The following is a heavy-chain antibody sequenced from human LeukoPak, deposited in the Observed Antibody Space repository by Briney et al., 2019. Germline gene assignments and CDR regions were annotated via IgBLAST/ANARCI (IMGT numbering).Heavy chain of an antibody. CDR1: GFTFSSYA. Sequence: GGSLRLSCAASGFTFSSYAMSFLRRAQGKGLEWVSAISDDFGTYHADSVKGRFTISRDNSRNTLYLQMTSLRAEDTAVYYCARGNSGHCTGATCYALDYWGQGTLVTVSS. CDR2: ISDDFGT. V-gene: IGHV3-23*01. D-gene: IGHD2-2*01. J-gene: IGHJ4*02. CDR3: ARGNSGHCTGATCYALDY.